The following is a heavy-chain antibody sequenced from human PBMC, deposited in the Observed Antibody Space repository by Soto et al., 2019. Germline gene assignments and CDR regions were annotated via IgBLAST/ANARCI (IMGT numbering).Heavy chain of an antibody. J-gene: IGHJ3*02. Sequence: SETLSLTCTVSGGSVSSGSYYWSWIRQPPGKGLEWIGYIYYSGSTNYNPSLKSRVTISVDTSKNQFSLKLSSVTAADTAVYYCARDRGKEQWLAFDAFDIWGQGTMVTVSS. CDR2: IYYSGST. CDR1: GGSVSSGSYY. V-gene: IGHV4-61*01. CDR3: ARDRGKEQWLAFDAFDI. D-gene: IGHD6-19*01.